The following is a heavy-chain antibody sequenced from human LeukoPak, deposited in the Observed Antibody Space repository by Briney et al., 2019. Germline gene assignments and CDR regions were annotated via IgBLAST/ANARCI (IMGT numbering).Heavy chain of an antibody. D-gene: IGHD3-22*01. J-gene: IGHJ4*02. CDR1: GVSISNYY. V-gene: IGHV4-59*08. Sequence: SETLSLTCAVSGVSISNYYLSWIRQPPGKGLEWIGHIYFIGNTNYNASLKSRVTISVDTSKNQFSLKLSSVTAADTAVYYCASYGEYYYDSSGYYRLLDYWGQGTLVTVSS. CDR3: ASYGEYYYDSSGYYRLLDY. CDR2: IYFIGNT.